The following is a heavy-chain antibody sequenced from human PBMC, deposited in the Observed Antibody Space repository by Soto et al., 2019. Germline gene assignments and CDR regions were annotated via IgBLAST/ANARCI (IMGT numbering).Heavy chain of an antibody. J-gene: IGHJ3*02. D-gene: IGHD3-16*01. CDR3: AQDDSGAADS. CDR2: VDTTGGT. V-gene: IGHV4-4*07. Sequence: VQLQESGPGLVEPSETLSLTCTVSGGSISSYSWNWIRQPAGKGLEWIGRVDTTGGTNYIPSITSRVNMSVGTSKNQSSLNLRYVTAADTAVYFCAQDDSGAADSWAQGTMVTVS. CDR1: GGSISSYS.